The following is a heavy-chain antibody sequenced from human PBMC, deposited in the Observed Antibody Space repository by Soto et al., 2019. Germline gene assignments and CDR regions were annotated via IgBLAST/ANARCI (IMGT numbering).Heavy chain of an antibody. D-gene: IGHD6-13*01. CDR3: AKDREQQPYGY. CDR2: ISYDGSNK. V-gene: IGHV3-30*18. CDR1: GFTFSSYG. J-gene: IGHJ4*02. Sequence: PGGSLRLSCAASGFTFSSYGMHWVRQAPGKGLEWVAVISYDGSNKYYADSVKGRFTISRDNSKNTLYLQMNSLRAEDTAVYYCAKDREQQPYGYWGQGTLVTVSS.